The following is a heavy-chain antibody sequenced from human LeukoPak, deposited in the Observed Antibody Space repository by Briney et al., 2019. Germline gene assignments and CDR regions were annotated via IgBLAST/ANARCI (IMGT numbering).Heavy chain of an antibody. CDR1: GGSISRGSYH. V-gene: IGHV4-61*02. CDR2: IYTSGST. J-gene: IGHJ4*02. CDR3: ARGRKWLNPFIYYFDY. D-gene: IGHD6-19*01. Sequence: PSETLSLTCTVSGGSISRGSYHWNWIRQPAGKGLEWIGRIYTSGSTNYNPSLKSRVTMSVDTSKNQFSLKLSSVTAADTAVYYCARGRKWLNPFIYYFDYWGQGTLVTVSS.